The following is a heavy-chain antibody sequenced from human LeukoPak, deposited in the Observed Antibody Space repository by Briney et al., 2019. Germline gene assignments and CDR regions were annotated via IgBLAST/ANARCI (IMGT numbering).Heavy chain of an antibody. CDR2: ISAYNGNT. CDR1: GYTFTSYG. V-gene: IGHV1-18*01. J-gene: IGHJ4*02. D-gene: IGHD2/OR15-2a*01. Sequence: ASVTVSCKASGYTFTSYGISWLRQAPGHGLEWMGWISAYNGNTNYAQKLQGRVTMTTDTSTSTAYMELRSLRSDDTAVYYCARGSRFHFLDYWGQGTLVTVSS. CDR3: ARGSRFHFLDY.